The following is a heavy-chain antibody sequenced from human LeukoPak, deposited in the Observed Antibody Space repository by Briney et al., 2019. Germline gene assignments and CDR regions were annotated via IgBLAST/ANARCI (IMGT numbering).Heavy chain of an antibody. J-gene: IGHJ6*02. CDR1: GGSFSGYY. CDR3: ASLGSSGYYYYYGMDV. Sequence: SETLSLTCAVYGGSFSGYYWSWIRQPPGKGLEWIGEINHSGSTNYNPSLKSRVTISVDTSKNQFSLKLSSVTAADTAVYYCASLGSSGYYYYYGMDVWGQGTTVTVSS. D-gene: IGHD3-22*01. CDR2: INHSGST. V-gene: IGHV4-34*01.